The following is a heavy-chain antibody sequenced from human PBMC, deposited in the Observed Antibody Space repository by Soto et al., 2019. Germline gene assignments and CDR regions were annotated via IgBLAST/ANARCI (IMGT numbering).Heavy chain of an antibody. CDR2: IYPGDSDT. J-gene: IGHJ5*02. CDR1: GYSFSRYW. V-gene: IGHV5-51*01. Sequence: GESLKISCKGSGYSFSRYWIGWVRQMPGKGLECMGIIYPGDSDTRYSPSFQGQVTISADKSINTAYLQWNSLKASDTAMYYCARRDTTWFDPWGQGTLVTVSS. CDR3: ARRDTTWFDP.